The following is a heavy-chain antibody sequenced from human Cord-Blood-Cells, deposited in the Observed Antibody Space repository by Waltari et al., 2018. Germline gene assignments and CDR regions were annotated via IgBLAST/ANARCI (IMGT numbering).Heavy chain of an antibody. CDR3: AKSGDSYGYNY. V-gene: IGHV1-69*06. CDR2: IIPIFVTA. CDR1: GGTFSSYA. Sequence: QVQLVQSGAEVKKPGSSVKVSCKASGGTFSSYAISWVRQAPGQGLEWMGGIIPIFVTANYAQKFQGRGTITADKATSTAYMELSSLRSEDTAVYYCAKSGDSYGYNYWGQGTLVTVSS. D-gene: IGHD5-18*01. J-gene: IGHJ4*02.